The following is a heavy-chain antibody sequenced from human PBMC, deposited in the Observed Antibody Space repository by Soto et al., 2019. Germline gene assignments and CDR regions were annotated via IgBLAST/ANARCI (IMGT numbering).Heavy chain of an antibody. Sequence: QITLKESGPPLVKPTQTLTLTCTFSGFSLSTSGVGVGWIRQPPGKALEWLALIYWDDDKRYSPSLKSRLTITKYTSKNQVVLTLTNMDPVDTATYYCAHRPSYCSGGSCYSGFDYWGQGTLVTVSS. V-gene: IGHV2-5*02. CDR1: GFSLSTSGVG. D-gene: IGHD2-15*01. J-gene: IGHJ4*02. CDR2: IYWDDDK. CDR3: AHRPSYCSGGSCYSGFDY.